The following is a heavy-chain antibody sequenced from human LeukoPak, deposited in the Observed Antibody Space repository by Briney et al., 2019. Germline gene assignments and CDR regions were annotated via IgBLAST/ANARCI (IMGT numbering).Heavy chain of an antibody. V-gene: IGHV3-64*02. CDR3: ARVMSGSGSKYFDN. Sequence: GGSLRLSCAASGFTFSSFPMHWVRQVPGKGLEYVSAISSTGGTSYYADSVKDRFTISRDNSKNTLYLQMGSLRAEDMAVYYCARVMSGSGSKYFDNWGQGTLGTVSS. J-gene: IGHJ4*02. CDR2: ISSTGGTS. CDR1: GFTFSSFP. D-gene: IGHD3-10*01.